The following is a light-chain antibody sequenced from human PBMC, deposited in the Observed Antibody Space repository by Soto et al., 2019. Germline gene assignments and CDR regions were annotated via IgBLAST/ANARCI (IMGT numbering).Light chain of an antibody. J-gene: IGKJ1*01. CDR2: DAS. Sequence: EIVLTQSPATLSLSPGERATLSCRASQSVSSYLAWYQQKPGQAPRLLIYDASNRATGIPARFSRSGSGTDFTLPISSLEPEDFAVYYCQQRSNWPPWTFGQGTKVEIK. CDR3: QQRSNWPPWT. V-gene: IGKV3-11*01. CDR1: QSVSSY.